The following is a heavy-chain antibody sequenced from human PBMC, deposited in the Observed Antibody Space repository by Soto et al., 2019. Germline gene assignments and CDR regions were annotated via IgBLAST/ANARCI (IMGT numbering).Heavy chain of an antibody. D-gene: IGHD3-16*01. CDR2: ISGSGDST. Sequence: EVQLLESGGRLVQPGGSLRLSCAASGFTFSTYAMSWVRQAPGKGLEWVSAISGSGDSTYYADSVKGRFTISRDNSRNTRYLQMTTLRAEDTALYHCAKDHWGSYSGQGTLVTVSS. CDR3: AKDHWGSY. CDR1: GFTFSTYA. V-gene: IGHV3-23*01. J-gene: IGHJ4*02.